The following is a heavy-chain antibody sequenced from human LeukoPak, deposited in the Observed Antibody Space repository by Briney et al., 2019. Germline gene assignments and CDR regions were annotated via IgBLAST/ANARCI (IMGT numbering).Heavy chain of an antibody. Sequence: SETLSLTCTVSGGSIRTNTWSWIRQPPGKGLEWIWYVYYSGSTRYNPSPKCRVTISLDASTHKIPLKLNSATAEDTAVYYCARNGGSYAFDIWGQGTMVTVSS. J-gene: IGHJ3*02. CDR1: GGSIRTNT. V-gene: IGHV4-59*01. D-gene: IGHD1-26*01. CDR3: ARNGGSYAFDI. CDR2: VYYSGST.